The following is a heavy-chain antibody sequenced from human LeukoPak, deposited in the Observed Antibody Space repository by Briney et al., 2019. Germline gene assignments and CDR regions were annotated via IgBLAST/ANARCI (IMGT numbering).Heavy chain of an antibody. CDR3: ARRSAIFDY. Sequence: SETLSLTCTVSGGSISLYYWSWIRQPPGKRLEGIGYIFYSGTTNYNPSLKSRVTISVDTSKNQFSLKLSSVTAADTAVYYCARRSAIFDYWGQGTLVTVSS. D-gene: IGHD2-15*01. CDR2: IFYSGTT. V-gene: IGHV4-59*08. J-gene: IGHJ4*02. CDR1: GGSISLYY.